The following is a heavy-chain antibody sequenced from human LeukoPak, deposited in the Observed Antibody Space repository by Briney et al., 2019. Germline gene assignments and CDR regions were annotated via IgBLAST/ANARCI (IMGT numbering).Heavy chain of an antibody. CDR2: ISANNGNT. V-gene: IGHV1-18*01. CDR1: GYNFGIFG. CDR3: ARVGVVVPSAWFDP. J-gene: IGHJ5*02. D-gene: IGHD2-2*01. Sequence: EASVKVSCKASGYNFGIFGMSWVRQAPGQGLECMGWISANNGNTKYAQKLQGRVTMTTDTSTSTAYMELRSLRSDDTAVYYCARVGVVVPSAWFDPWGQGTLVTVSS.